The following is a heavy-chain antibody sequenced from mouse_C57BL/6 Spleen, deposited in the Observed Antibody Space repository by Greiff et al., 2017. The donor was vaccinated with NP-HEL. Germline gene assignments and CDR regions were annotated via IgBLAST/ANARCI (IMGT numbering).Heavy chain of an antibody. J-gene: IGHJ4*01. V-gene: IGHV1-53*01. CDR1: GYTFTSYW. CDR3: ARSGDYSEYYYAMDY. CDR2: INPSNGGN. Sequence: VQLQQPGTELVKPGASVKLSCKASGYTFTSYWMHWVKQRPGQGLEWIGNINPSNGGNNYNEKFKSKATLTVDKSSSTAYMQLSSLTSEDSAVYYCARSGDYSEYYYAMDYWGQGTSVTVSS. D-gene: IGHD2-12*01.